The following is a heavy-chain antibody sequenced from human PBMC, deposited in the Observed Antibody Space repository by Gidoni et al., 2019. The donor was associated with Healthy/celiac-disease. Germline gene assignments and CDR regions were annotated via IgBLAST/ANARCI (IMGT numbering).Heavy chain of an antibody. D-gene: IGHD4-17*01. V-gene: IGHV3-21*01. Sequence: EVQLVESGGGLVKPGGSLRLSCAASGFTFSSYSMNWVRQAPGKGLEWVSSISSSSSYIYYADSVKGRFTISRDNAKNSLYLQMNSLRAEDTAVYYCARDLYRGLPSQNWFDPWGQGTLVTVSS. CDR1: GFTFSSYS. CDR3: ARDLYRGLPSQNWFDP. J-gene: IGHJ5*02. CDR2: ISSSSSYI.